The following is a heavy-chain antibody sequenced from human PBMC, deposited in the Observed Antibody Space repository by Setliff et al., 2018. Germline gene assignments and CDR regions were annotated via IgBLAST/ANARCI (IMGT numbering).Heavy chain of an antibody. V-gene: IGHV3-30*03. J-gene: IGHJ4*02. CDR3: ARTCSGSGCYAGLES. D-gene: IGHD2-15*01. CDR2: ILDDGGNK. CDR1: GFTFRAYG. Sequence: LRLSCEASGFTFRAYGMFWVRQAPGKGLEWVAVILDDGGNKYHADSVKGRFTISRDNSKNTLYLQMNSLRPEDTAVYYCARTCSGSGCYAGLESWGQGTPVTVSS.